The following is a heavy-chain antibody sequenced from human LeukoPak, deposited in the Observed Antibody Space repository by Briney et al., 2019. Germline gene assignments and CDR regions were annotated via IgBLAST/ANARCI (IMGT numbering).Heavy chain of an antibody. CDR1: GFTFSTNA. CDR3: AKDVGKWESLHFFDY. J-gene: IGHJ4*02. Sequence: GGSLRLSCLTSGFTFSTNAMSWVRQAPGKGLEWISGISGSGASTYYADSVTGRFTISRDNSRNSLYLQMNSLRGDDTAVYYCAKDVGKWESLHFFDYWGQGTLVTVSS. D-gene: IGHD1-26*01. CDR2: ISGSGAST. V-gene: IGHV3-23*01.